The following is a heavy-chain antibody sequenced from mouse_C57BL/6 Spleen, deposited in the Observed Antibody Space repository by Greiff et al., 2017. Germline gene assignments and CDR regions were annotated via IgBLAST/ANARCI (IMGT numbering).Heavy chain of an antibody. V-gene: IGHV1-64*01. Sequence: QVQLQQPGAELVKPGASVKLSCKASGYTFTSYWMPWVKQRPGHGLEWIGMIHPNSGSTNYNEKFKSKATLTVDKSSSTAYMQLSSLTSEDSAVYYCARGHYCSSTYYFDYWGQGTTLTVSS. CDR2: IHPNSGST. J-gene: IGHJ2*01. CDR1: GYTFTSYW. D-gene: IGHD1-1*01. CDR3: ARGHYCSSTYYFDY.